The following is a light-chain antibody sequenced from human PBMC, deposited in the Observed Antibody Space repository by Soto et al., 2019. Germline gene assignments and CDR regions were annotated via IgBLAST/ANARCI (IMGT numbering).Light chain of an antibody. CDR3: QQYNTYPWT. V-gene: IGKV1-5*03. CDR1: QSISSW. Sequence: DIQMTQSPSTLSASVGDRVTITCRASQSISSWLAWYQQKPGKAPKVLIYKASSLPSGVPSRFSGSGSGTEFTLTISSLQPDDFATYYCQQYNTYPWTFGQGTKVEIK. CDR2: KAS. J-gene: IGKJ1*01.